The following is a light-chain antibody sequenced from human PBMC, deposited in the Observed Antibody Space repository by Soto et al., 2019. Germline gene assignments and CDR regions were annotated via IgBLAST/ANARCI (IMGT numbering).Light chain of an antibody. J-gene: IGKJ1*01. CDR3: QQYGSSPGT. Sequence: IVFTQSPGTVSSTPGERATLSCRASQSVTSNYLAWYQQKRGQAPRLLIWGASIRATGLPDRFSGGGSGTDFTLTISRLEAEDFAVYYCQQYGSSPGTFGQGTKVDIK. V-gene: IGKV3-20*01. CDR2: GAS. CDR1: QSVTSNY.